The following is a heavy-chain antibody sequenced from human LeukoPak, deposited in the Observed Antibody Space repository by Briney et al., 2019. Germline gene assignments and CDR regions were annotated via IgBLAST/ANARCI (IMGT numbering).Heavy chain of an antibody. CDR2: IYYSGST. V-gene: IGHV4-39*07. D-gene: IGHD3-16*02. J-gene: IGHJ4*02. Sequence: PSETLSLTCTVSGGSVSRSPYYWGWIRQPPGKGLEWIGNIYYSGSTYYNPSLKSRVTISVDTSKNQFSLKLSSVTAADTAVYYCASTGYDYVWGSYRFDYWGQGTLVTVSS. CDR3: ASTGYDYVWGSYRFDY. CDR1: GGSVSRSPYY.